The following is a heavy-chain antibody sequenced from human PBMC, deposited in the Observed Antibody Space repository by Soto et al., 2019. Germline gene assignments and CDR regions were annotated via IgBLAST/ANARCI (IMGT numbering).Heavy chain of an antibody. V-gene: IGHV3-74*01. CDR1: GFTFRPYW. CDR2: VNSDGSTA. Sequence: EVQLVESGGGVVQPGGSLRLSCVASGFTFRPYWIHWVRQAPGKGLVWVSHVNSDGSTATYADSVRGRFTISRDNARNTVYLQMNSLGAEDTAVYYCGRDSYYAMDVW. J-gene: IGHJ6*01. CDR3: GRDSYYAMDV.